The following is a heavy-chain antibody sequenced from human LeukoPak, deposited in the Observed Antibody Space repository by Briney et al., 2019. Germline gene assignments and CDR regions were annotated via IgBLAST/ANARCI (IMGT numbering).Heavy chain of an antibody. Sequence: SVKVSCKASGGTFSSYAMSWVRQAPGQGLEWLGGIIPAFRAANYVQKFQGRVTITADEFTNTAYMELSSLRSEDTAVYYCARGREITLIATRYYFDSWGQGTLVTVSS. J-gene: IGHJ4*02. D-gene: IGHD1-20*01. CDR3: ARGREITLIATRYYFDS. CDR1: GGTFSSYA. V-gene: IGHV1-69*13. CDR2: IIPAFRAA.